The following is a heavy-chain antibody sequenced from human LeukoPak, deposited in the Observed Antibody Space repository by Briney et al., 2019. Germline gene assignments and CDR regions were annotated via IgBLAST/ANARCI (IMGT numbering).Heavy chain of an antibody. CDR1: GGSISSSNW. V-gene: IGHV4-39*01. J-gene: IGHJ5*02. D-gene: IGHD6-19*01. CDR2: IDYSGNT. Sequence: PSETLSLTCAVSGGSISSSNWWSWVRQPPGKGLEWIGSIDYSGNTYYNPSLKSRVTISVDTPKNQFSLNLSSVTAADTAAYYCARPPGIAVAWFDPWGQGTLVTVSS. CDR3: ARPPGIAVAWFDP.